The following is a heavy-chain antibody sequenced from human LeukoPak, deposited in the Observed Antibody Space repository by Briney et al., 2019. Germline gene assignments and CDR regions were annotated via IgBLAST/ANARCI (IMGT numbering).Heavy chain of an antibody. D-gene: IGHD3-9*01. CDR2: ISAYNGNT. Sequence: ASVKVSCKASGYTFTSYGISWLRQAPGQGLELMGWISAYNGNTNYAQKLQGRVTMTTDTSTSTAYMELRSLRSDDTAVYYCARDVYYDILTGDYYYYMDVWGKGTTVTVSS. V-gene: IGHV1-18*01. J-gene: IGHJ6*03. CDR1: GYTFTSYG. CDR3: ARDVYYDILTGDYYYYMDV.